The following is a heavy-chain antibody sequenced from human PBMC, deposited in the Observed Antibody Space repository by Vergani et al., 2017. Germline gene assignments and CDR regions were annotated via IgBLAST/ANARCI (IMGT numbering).Heavy chain of an antibody. CDR1: GGSISSSSYY. CDR3: ARHLAYCGGDCYPYYYGMDV. V-gene: IGHV4-39*01. D-gene: IGHD2-21*02. J-gene: IGHJ6*02. Sequence: QVQLQESGPGLVKPSETLSLTCTVSGGSISSSSYYWGWLRQPPGKGLEWIGSIYYSGSTYYNPSLKSRVTISVDTSKNQFSLKLSSVTAADTAVYYCARHLAYCGGDCYPYYYGMDVWGQGTTVTVAS. CDR2: IYYSGST.